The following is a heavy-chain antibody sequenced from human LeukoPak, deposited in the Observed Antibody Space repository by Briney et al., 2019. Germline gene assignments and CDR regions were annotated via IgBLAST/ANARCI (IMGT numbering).Heavy chain of an antibody. Sequence: GGSLRLSCAASGFTFSDYYMSWIRQAPGKGLEWVSYISSSGSTIYYADSVKGRFTISRDNSKNTLYLQMNSLRAEDTAVYYCAKGGPVGATDAFDIWGQGTMVTVSS. D-gene: IGHD1-26*01. J-gene: IGHJ3*02. CDR3: AKGGPVGATDAFDI. CDR1: GFTFSDYY. CDR2: ISSSGSTI. V-gene: IGHV3-11*01.